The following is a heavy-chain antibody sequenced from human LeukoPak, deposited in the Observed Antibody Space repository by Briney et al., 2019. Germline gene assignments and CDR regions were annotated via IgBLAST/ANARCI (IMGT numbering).Heavy chain of an antibody. J-gene: IGHJ4*02. D-gene: IGHD3-22*01. Sequence: GGSLRLSCAASGFTFSSYGMHWVRQAPGKGLEWVAVISYDGSNKYYADPVKGRFTISRDNSKNTLYLQMNSLRAEDTAVYYCARDRALGYDSSGYPDYWGQGTLVTVSS. CDR3: ARDRALGYDSSGYPDY. CDR2: ISYDGSNK. CDR1: GFTFSSYG. V-gene: IGHV3-30*03.